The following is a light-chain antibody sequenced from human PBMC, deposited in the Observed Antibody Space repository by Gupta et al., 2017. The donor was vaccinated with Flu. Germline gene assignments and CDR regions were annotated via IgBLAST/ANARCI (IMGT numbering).Light chain of an antibody. CDR2: GVA. CDR3: RQYNVLPVT. CDR1: QYIKNS. V-gene: IGKV1-33*01. Sequence: DIQMTQSPSPLHASVADRVTITCQASQYIKNSVNGCQQQPGEAPKVLLYGVASLQAGVPRGFSGGGSGRDVKITISSLVAEDFVTYYCRQYNVLPVTFGGGTRIETK. J-gene: IGKJ4*01.